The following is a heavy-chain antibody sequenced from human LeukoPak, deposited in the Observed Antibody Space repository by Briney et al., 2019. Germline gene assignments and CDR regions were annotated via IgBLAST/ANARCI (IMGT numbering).Heavy chain of an antibody. CDR2: INHSGST. D-gene: IGHD6-13*01. CDR1: GGSFSGYY. Sequence: PSETLSLTCAVYGGSFSGYYWSWIRQPPGKGLEWIGEINHSGSTNYNPSLKSRVTISVDTSKNQFSLKLSSVTDADTAVYYCARLIAAAGTSYWGQGTLVTVSS. J-gene: IGHJ4*02. CDR3: ARLIAAAGTSY. V-gene: IGHV4-34*01.